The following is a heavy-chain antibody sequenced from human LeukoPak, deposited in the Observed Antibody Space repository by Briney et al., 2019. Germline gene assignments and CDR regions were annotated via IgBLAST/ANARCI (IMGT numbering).Heavy chain of an antibody. CDR1: GYTFTGYY. D-gene: IGHD3-22*01. CDR2: INPNSGGT. V-gene: IGHV1-2*06. J-gene: IGHJ4*02. CDR3: ASHTYYYDSSGYYYPDY. Sequence: ASVKVSCMASGYTFTGYYMHWVRQAPGQGLEWMGRINPNSGGTNYAQKFQGRVTMTRDTSISTAYMELSRLRSDDTAVYYCASHTYYYDSSGYYYPDYWGQGTLVTVSS.